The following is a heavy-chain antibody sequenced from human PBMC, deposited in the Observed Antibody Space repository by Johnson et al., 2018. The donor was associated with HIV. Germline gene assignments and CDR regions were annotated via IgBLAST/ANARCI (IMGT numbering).Heavy chain of an antibody. J-gene: IGHJ3*02. D-gene: IGHD4-11*01. Sequence: VQLVESGGGLVQPGRSLRLSCAASGFTFDDYAMHWVRQAPGKGLEWVSGISWNSGSIGYADSVKGRFTISRDNSKNTLYMQMNSLRAEDTAVYYCAKDQNSHRAFDIWGQGTMVTVSS. CDR2: ISWNSGSI. V-gene: IGHV3-9*01. CDR1: GFTFDDYA. CDR3: AKDQNSHRAFDI.